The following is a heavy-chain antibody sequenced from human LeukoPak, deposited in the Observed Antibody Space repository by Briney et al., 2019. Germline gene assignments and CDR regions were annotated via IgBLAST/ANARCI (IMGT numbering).Heavy chain of an antibody. Sequence: ASVKVSCKASGFTFTSSAMQWVRQARGQRLEWIGWIVVGSGNTNYAQKFQERVTITRDMSTSTAYMELSSLRSEDTAVYYCAADLRDSVWGSYRYSDAFDTWGQGTMATVS. CDR1: GFTFTSSA. CDR3: AADLRDSVWGSYRYSDAFDT. CDR2: IVVGSGNT. V-gene: IGHV1-58*02. J-gene: IGHJ3*02. D-gene: IGHD3-16*02.